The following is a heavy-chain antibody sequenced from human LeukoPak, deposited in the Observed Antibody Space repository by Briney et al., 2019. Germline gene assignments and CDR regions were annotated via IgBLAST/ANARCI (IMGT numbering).Heavy chain of an antibody. V-gene: IGHV1-18*01. CDR3: TRATIPAAGIDY. CDR1: GYRFTSYG. D-gene: IGHD6-13*01. Sequence: GASVKVSCKTSGYRFTSYGISWVRQAPGQGLEWMGWVSTYNDKKDYAQKFQGRVIMTTDTSTTTAYMELGSLRSDDTAVYYCTRATIPAAGIDYWGQGTLVTVSS. CDR2: VSTYNDKK. J-gene: IGHJ4*02.